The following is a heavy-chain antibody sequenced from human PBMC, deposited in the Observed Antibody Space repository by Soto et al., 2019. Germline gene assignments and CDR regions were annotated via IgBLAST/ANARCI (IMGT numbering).Heavy chain of an antibody. V-gene: IGHV4-61*03. D-gene: IGHD1-26*01. J-gene: IGHJ5*02. Sequence: SETLSLTCTVSGVSVTSGGYYWSWIRQSPGKGLEWIGYIYYSGSTNYNPSVKSRVAISIDTSKNHFSLKLRSVTAADTAVYYCARILGALRIDHWGQRTLVTVSS. CDR3: ARILGALRIDH. CDR1: GVSVTSGGYY. CDR2: IYYSGST.